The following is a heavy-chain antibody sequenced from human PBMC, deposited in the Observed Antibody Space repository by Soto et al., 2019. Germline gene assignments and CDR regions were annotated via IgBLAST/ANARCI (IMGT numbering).Heavy chain of an antibody. CDR2: ISAYNGNT. CDR3: ARVVQGYYYDSSGYYKLYYFDY. V-gene: IGHV1-18*01. Sequence: GASVKVSCKASGYTFTSYGISWVRQAPGQGLEWMGWISAYNGNTNYAQKLQGRVTMTTDTSTSTAHMELRSLRSDDTAVYYCARVVQGYYYDSSGYYKLYYFDYWG. D-gene: IGHD3-22*01. J-gene: IGHJ4*01. CDR1: GYTFTSYG.